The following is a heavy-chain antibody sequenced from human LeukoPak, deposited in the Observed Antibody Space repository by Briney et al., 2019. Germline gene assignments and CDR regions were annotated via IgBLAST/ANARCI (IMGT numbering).Heavy chain of an antibody. CDR2: INHSGST. CDR1: GGSFSGYY. J-gene: IGHJ4*02. CDR3: ARRARAAAGLGFDY. Sequence: SETLSLTCAVYGGSFSGYYWSWIRQPPGKGLEWIEEINHSGSTNYNPSLKSRVTISVDTSKNQFSLKLSSVTAADTAVYYCARRARAAAGLGFDYWGQGTQVTVSS. V-gene: IGHV4-34*01. D-gene: IGHD6-13*01.